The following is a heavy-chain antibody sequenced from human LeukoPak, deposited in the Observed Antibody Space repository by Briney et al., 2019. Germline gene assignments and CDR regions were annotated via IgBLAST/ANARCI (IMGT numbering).Heavy chain of an antibody. CDR1: GFTFGDYA. J-gene: IGHJ6*03. Sequence: PGGSLRLSCTASGFTFGDYAMSWVRQAPGKGLGWVGFIRSKAYGGTTEYAASVKGRFTISRDDSKSIAYLQMNSLKTEDTAVYYCTRDRATVTRYYYYYMDVWGKGTTVTISS. V-gene: IGHV3-49*04. D-gene: IGHD4-17*01. CDR3: TRDRATVTRYYYYYMDV. CDR2: IRSKAYGGTT.